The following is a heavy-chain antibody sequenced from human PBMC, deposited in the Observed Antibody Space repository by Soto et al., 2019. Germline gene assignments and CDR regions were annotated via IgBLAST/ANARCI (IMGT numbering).Heavy chain of an antibody. V-gene: IGHV3-9*01. CDR3: SKDFSGLGSYYNDWYFGL. D-gene: IGHD3-10*01. Sequence: EVQLVESGGGLVQPGRSLRLSCAASGFTFDDYAMHWVRQARGKGLEWVSGISWNSGSIGYADSVMGRFTISRDNAKNSMYLHMRSLRSEDTALYYCSKDFSGLGSYYNDWYFGLSGGGTLLTVSS. CDR1: GFTFDDYA. J-gene: IGHJ2*01. CDR2: ISWNSGSI.